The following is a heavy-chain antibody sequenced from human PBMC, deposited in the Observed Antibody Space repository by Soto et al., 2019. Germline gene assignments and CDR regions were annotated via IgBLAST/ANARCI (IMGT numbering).Heavy chain of an antibody. Sequence: QVQLQESGPGLVKPSRTLSLTCTVSGGSISSGGYYWSWIRQHPGKGLEWIGYIYYSGSTYYNPSLKSRVTISVDTSKNQFSLKLSSVTAADTAVYYCARIDSGSYSSTADYWGQGTLVTVSS. J-gene: IGHJ4*02. CDR2: IYYSGST. V-gene: IGHV4-31*03. CDR1: GGSISSGGYY. D-gene: IGHD1-26*01. CDR3: ARIDSGSYSSTADY.